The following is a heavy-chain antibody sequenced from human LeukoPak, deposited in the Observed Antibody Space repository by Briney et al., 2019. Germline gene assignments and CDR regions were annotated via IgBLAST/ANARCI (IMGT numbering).Heavy chain of an antibody. CDR1: GYTFTYFG. D-gene: IGHD2-15*01. V-gene: IGHV7-4-1*02. CDR3: ARSRRVLVPATLNSADDYYYMDV. CDR2: INTNTGNP. Sequence: ASVKVSCKVSGYTFTYFGLNWVRQAPGQGLECLGGINTNTGNPTYAQGLTGRFVFSLDTSVSTAYLQISSLKAEDTAIYYCARSRRVLVPATLNSADDYYYMDVWGKGTTVTVSS. J-gene: IGHJ6*03.